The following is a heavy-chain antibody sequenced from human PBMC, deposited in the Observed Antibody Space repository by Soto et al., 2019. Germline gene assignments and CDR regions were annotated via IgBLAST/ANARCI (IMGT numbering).Heavy chain of an antibody. CDR3: AKDAGRRITIFVRSNWFDP. CDR1: GFTFSSYA. V-gene: IGHV3-23*01. Sequence: GGSLRLSCAASGFTFSSYAMSWVRQAPGKGLEWVSAISGSGGSTYYADSVKGRFTISRDNSKNTLYLQMNSLRAEDTAVYYCAKDAGRRITIFVRSNWFDPWGQGTLVTVSS. J-gene: IGHJ5*02. CDR2: ISGSGGST. D-gene: IGHD3-3*01.